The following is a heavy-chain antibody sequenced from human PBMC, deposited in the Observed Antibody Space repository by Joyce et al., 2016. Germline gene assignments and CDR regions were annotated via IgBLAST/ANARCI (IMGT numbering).Heavy chain of an antibody. D-gene: IGHD3-9*01. CDR3: ARPFYDILTGGDGYYYGMDV. V-gene: IGHV3-30*04. CDR2: ISYDGSNK. Sequence: QVQLVESGGGVVQPGRSLRLSCAASGFTFSSYAVHWVGQAPGKGLEWVAVISYDGSNKYYADSGKGRFTISRDNSKNTLYLQMNSLRAEDTAVYYCARPFYDILTGGDGYYYGMDVWGQGTTVTVSS. CDR1: GFTFSSYA. J-gene: IGHJ6*02.